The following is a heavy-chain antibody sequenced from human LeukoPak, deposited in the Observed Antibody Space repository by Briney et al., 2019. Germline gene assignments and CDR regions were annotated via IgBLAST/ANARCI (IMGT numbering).Heavy chain of an antibody. Sequence: SETLSLTCTVSGGSISSGSYYWSWIRQPAGKGLEWIGRIYTSGSTNYNPSLKSRVTISVDTSKNQFSLKLSSVTAADTAVYYCAGELSIAARDAFDIWGQGTMVTVSS. D-gene: IGHD6-6*01. V-gene: IGHV4-61*02. CDR2: IYTSGST. CDR1: GGSISSGSYY. CDR3: AGELSIAARDAFDI. J-gene: IGHJ3*02.